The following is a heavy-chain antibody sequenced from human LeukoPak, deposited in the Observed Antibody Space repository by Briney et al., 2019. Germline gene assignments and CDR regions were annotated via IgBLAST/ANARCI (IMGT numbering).Heavy chain of an antibody. V-gene: IGHV4-34*01. CDR1: GGSFSGYY. J-gene: IGHJ6*02. Sequence: PSETLSLTCAVYGGSFSGYYWSWIRQPPGEGLEWIGEINRSGSTNYNPSLKSRVTISVDTSKNQFSLKLSSVTAADTAVYYCASGLVVVPAATSLGMDVWGQGTTVTVSS. D-gene: IGHD2-2*01. CDR2: INRSGST. CDR3: ASGLVVVPAATSLGMDV.